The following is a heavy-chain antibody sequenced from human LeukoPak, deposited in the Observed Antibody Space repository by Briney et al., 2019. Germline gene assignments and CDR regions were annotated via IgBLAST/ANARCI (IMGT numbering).Heavy chain of an antibody. V-gene: IGHV1-46*01. Sequence: ASVKVSCKASGYIFTNHYMHWVRQAPGQGLEWMGLINPSGSSTLYAEKFRGRIIMTRDMSTATDYMELGSLRSEDTAVYYCARDNSIADRGWWFDPWGQGTLVTVSS. CDR1: GYIFTNHY. J-gene: IGHJ5*02. CDR3: ARDNSIADRGWWFDP. CDR2: INPSGSST. D-gene: IGHD4-23*01.